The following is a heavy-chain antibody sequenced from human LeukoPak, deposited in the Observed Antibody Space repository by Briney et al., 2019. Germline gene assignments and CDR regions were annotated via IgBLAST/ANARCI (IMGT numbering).Heavy chain of an antibody. CDR2: INHSGST. CDR3: ARLYSSSSHGSWFDP. D-gene: IGHD6-13*01. Sequence: PSETLSLTCAVYGGSFSGYYWSWIRQPPGKGLEWIGEINHSGSTNYNPSLKSRVTISVDTSKNQFSLKLSSVTAADTAVYYCARLYSSSSHGSWFDPWGQGTLVTVSS. CDR1: GGSFSGYY. J-gene: IGHJ5*02. V-gene: IGHV4-34*01.